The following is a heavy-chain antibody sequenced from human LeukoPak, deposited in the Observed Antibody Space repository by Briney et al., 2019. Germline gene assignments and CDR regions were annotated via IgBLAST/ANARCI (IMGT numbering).Heavy chain of an antibody. D-gene: IGHD6-19*01. CDR1: GYTFTSYA. V-gene: IGHV7-4-1*02. CDR2: INTNTGNP. J-gene: IGHJ3*02. Sequence: ASVKVSCKASGYTFTSYAMNWVRQAPGQGLEWMGWINTNTGNPTYTQGFTGRFVFSLDTSVSTAYLQISSLKAEDTAVYYCHTEDSSGPRGAFDIWGQGTMVTVSS. CDR3: HTEDSSGPRGAFDI.